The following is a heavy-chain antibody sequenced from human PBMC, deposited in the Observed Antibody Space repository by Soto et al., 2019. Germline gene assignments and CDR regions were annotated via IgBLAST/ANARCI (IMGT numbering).Heavy chain of an antibody. J-gene: IGHJ4*02. CDR1: GGSISRGGYS. CDR3: ARVPDY. Sequence: PSETLCLTCAVSGGSISRGGYSGSWIRQPPGKGLEWIGYIYHSGSTYYNPSLKSRVTISVDRSKNQFSLKLTSVTAADTAVYYCARVPDYWGQGTLVTVSS. V-gene: IGHV4-30-2*01. CDR2: IYHSGST.